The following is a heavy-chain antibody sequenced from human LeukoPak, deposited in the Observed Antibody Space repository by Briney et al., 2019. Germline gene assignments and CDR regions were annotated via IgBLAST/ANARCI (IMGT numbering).Heavy chain of an antibody. V-gene: IGHV4-59*01. CDR1: GGSIRSYY. D-gene: IGHD3-22*01. Sequence: SETLSLTCTVSGGSIRSYYWSWIRQPPGKGLEWIGYIYYSGSTNYNPSLKSRVTISVDTSKNQFSLKLSSVTAADTAVYYCARASLYYDSSGYYYYYGSDVWGQGTTVAVSS. CDR2: IYYSGST. J-gene: IGHJ6*02. CDR3: ARASLYYDSSGYYYYYGSDV.